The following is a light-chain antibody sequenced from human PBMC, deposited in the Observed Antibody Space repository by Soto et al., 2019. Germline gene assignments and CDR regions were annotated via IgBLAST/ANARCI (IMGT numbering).Light chain of an antibody. CDR2: DAS. CDR3: QQLWTYPLT. J-gene: IGKJ4*01. Sequence: EIVLTQSPGTLSLSPGERATLSCRASQSVSSNSLAWYQQKPGQAPRLLIYDASTRASGIPDRFSGSGSGTDFTLTISRLDPEDFATYYCQQLWTYPLTFGGGTKVEI. CDR1: QSVSSNS. V-gene: IGKV3D-20*02.